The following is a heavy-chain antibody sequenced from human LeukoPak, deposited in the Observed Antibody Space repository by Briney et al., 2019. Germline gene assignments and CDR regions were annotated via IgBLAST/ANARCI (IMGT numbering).Heavy chain of an antibody. Sequence: SVKVSCKASGGTFSSYAISWVRQAPGQGLEWMGGIIPIFGTANYAQKFQGRVTITADKSTSTAYMELSSLRSEDTAVYYCAREGWFGELFPPTLDYWGQGTLVTVAS. CDR1: GGTFSSYA. D-gene: IGHD3-10*01. V-gene: IGHV1-69*06. CDR3: AREGWFGELFPPTLDY. J-gene: IGHJ4*02. CDR2: IIPIFGTA.